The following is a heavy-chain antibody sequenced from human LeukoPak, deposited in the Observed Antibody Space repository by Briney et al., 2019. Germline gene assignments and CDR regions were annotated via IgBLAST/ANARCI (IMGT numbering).Heavy chain of an antibody. Sequence: ASVKVSCKASGYTFSSYGISWVRQAPGQGLEWMGWISAYNGNTDYAQKFQGGVTMTTDTSTSTAYMELRSLRSDDTAVYYCARDPKSITMVRGVMGLRFNYWGQGTLVTVSS. J-gene: IGHJ4*02. CDR1: GYTFSSYG. V-gene: IGHV1-18*01. CDR2: ISAYNGNT. D-gene: IGHD3-10*01. CDR3: ARDPKSITMVRGVMGLRFNY.